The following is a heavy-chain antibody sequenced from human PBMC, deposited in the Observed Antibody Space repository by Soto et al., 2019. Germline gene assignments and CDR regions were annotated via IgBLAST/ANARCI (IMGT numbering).Heavy chain of an antibody. Sequence: SVKVSCKASGGTFSNYAINWVRQAPGQGLEWMGGIIPIFTTANYAQKFQGRVTITADKSTSAAYMELSSLRSEDTAVNYCARSIAAAGPSWFDPWGQGTLVTVSS. CDR1: GGTFSNYA. CDR2: IIPIFTTA. CDR3: ARSIAAAGPSWFDP. V-gene: IGHV1-69*06. J-gene: IGHJ5*02. D-gene: IGHD6-13*01.